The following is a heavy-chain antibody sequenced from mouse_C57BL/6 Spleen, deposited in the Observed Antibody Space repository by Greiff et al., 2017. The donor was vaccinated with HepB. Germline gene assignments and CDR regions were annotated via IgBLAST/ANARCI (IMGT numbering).Heavy chain of an antibody. CDR1: GFTFTDYY. V-gene: IGHV7-3*01. CDR3: ARLSIKPSTRYFDV. Sequence: EVHLVESGGGLVQPGGSLSLSCAASGFTFTDYYMSWVRQPPGKALEWLGFIRNKANGYTTEYSASVKGRFTNTRDNSQSILYLQMNALRAEDSATYYCARLSIKPSTRYFDVWGTGTTVTVSS. CDR2: IRNKANGYTT. J-gene: IGHJ1*03. D-gene: IGHD1-1*01.